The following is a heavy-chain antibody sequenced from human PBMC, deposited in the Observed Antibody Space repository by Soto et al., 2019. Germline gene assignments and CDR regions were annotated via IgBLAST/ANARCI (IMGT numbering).Heavy chain of an antibody. Sequence: SSETLSLAXPVPGGSLSSSSYSWGWIRQPPGRGLEWIGSIYYSGSTYYNPSLKSRVTISVDTSKNQFSLKLSSVTAADTAVYYCASTNYGDYGYYYYGMDVWGQGTTVTVSS. J-gene: IGHJ6*02. V-gene: IGHV4-39*01. CDR3: ASTNYGDYGYYYYGMDV. CDR2: IYYSGST. CDR1: GGSLSSSSYS. D-gene: IGHD4-17*01.